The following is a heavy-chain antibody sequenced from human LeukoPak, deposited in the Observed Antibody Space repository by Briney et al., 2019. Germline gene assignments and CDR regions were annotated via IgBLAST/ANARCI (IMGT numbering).Heavy chain of an antibody. V-gene: IGHV4-59*01. J-gene: IGHJ5*02. D-gene: IGHD2-15*01. CDR1: GGSISSYY. CDR2: IYYSGST. Sequence: SETLSLTCTVSGGSISSYYWSWIRQPPGKGLEWIGYIYYSGSTNYNPSLKSRVTISVDTSKNQFSLKLSSVTAADTAVYYCARDIVGDWFDPWGQGTLVTVSS. CDR3: ARDIVGDWFDP.